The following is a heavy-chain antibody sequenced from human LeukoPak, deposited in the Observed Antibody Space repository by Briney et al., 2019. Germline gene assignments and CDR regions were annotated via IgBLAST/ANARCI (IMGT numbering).Heavy chain of an antibody. Sequence: GESLQISFKGSGYSFTSYWIGWVRQMPGKGLEWRGIIYPGDSDTRYSPSFQGQVTISADKSISTAYLQWSSLKASDTAMYYCARLQRAHNYVGLDYWGQGTLVTVSS. CDR2: IYPGDSDT. D-gene: IGHD4-11*01. J-gene: IGHJ4*02. CDR3: ARLQRAHNYVGLDY. CDR1: GYSFTSYW. V-gene: IGHV5-51*01.